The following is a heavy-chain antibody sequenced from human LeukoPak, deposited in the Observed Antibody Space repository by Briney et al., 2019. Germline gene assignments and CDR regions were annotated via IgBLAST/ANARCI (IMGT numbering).Heavy chain of an antibody. D-gene: IGHD6-19*01. CDR2: IYYSGST. CDR1: GGSISSYY. Sequence: PSETLSLTCTVTGGSISSYYWSWSRQPPGKGLEWIGYIYYSGSTSYNPSLKSRVTISVDTSKNQFSLKLSSVTAADTAVYYCAKSSGWYRDAFDIWGQGTMVTVSS. CDR3: AKSSGWYRDAFDI. J-gene: IGHJ3*02. V-gene: IGHV4-59*01.